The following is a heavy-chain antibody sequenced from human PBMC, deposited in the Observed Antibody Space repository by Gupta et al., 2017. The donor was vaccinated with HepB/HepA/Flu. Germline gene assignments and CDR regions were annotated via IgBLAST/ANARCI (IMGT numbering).Heavy chain of an antibody. J-gene: IGHJ5*02. CDR2: IHYDGSS. V-gene: IGHV4-59*01. CDR1: GGSMSTTH. Sequence: QLQLQESGPGLVKPSETLSLPCPVPGGSMSTTHWGWIRQPPGKGLEWIAYIHYDGSSNYNPSLRSRVSISLDTSKNQFSLKMNSVTPADTALYHCARLPNTMTHAWFDPWGQGTLVTVSS. CDR3: ARLPNTMTHAWFDP. D-gene: IGHD3-3*01.